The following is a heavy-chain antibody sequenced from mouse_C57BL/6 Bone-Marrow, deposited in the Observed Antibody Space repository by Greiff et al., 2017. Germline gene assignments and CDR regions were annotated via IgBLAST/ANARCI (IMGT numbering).Heavy chain of an antibody. V-gene: IGHV5-17*01. J-gene: IGHJ3*01. CDR2: ISSGSSTI. D-gene: IGHD1-1*01. Sequence: EVQLVESGGGLVKPGGSLKLSCAASGFTFSDYGMHWVRQAPEKGLEWVAYISSGSSTIYYADTVKGRFPISRDNAKNTLFLQMTSLRSEDTAMYYCARNLYGSSGFAYWGQGTLVTVSA. CDR3: ARNLYGSSGFAY. CDR1: GFTFSDYG.